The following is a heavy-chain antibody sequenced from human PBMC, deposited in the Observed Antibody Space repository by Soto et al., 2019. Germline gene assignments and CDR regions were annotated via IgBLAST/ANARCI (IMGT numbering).Heavy chain of an antibody. V-gene: IGHV4-31*03. CDR2: IYYSGST. CDR1: GGSISSGGYY. D-gene: IGHD3-10*01. CDR3: ARGVTMVRGVIHTPYFDY. Sequence: QVQLQESGPGLVKPSQTLSLTCTVSGGSISSGGYYWSWIRQHPGKGLEWIGYIYYSGSTYYNPSLKSRLTISVATSKNQFSRKLSSVTAADTAVYYCARGVTMVRGVIHTPYFDYWGQGTLVTVSS. J-gene: IGHJ4*02.